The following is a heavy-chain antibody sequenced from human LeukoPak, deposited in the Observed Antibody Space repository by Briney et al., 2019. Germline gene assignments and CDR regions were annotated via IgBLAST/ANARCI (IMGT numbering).Heavy chain of an antibody. CDR2: LYSGGDT. CDR3: ARDFQGRFDY. CDR1: GFTVTSDY. V-gene: IGHV3-53*01. Sequence: QPGGSLTLSCAASGFTVTSDYMSWVRQTPGKGLEWVSSLYSGGDTFYADSVKGRFTVSRDSSKNTLYLEMNSLRDGDTAVYYCARDFQGRFDYWGQGALVTVSS. J-gene: IGHJ4*02.